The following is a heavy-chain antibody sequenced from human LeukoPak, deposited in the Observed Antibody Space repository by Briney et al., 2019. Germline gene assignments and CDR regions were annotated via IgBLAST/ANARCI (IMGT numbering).Heavy chain of an antibody. CDR2: INHSGST. CDR3: AGGANYYDPHTPLSDY. CDR1: GGSFSGYY. D-gene: IGHD3-22*01. Sequence: SETLSLTCAVYGGSFSGYYWSWIRQPPGKGLEWIGEINHSGSTNYNPSLKSRVTISVDTSKDQFSLKLSSVTAADTAVYYCAGGANYYDPHTPLSDYWGQGTLVTVSS. V-gene: IGHV4-34*01. J-gene: IGHJ4*02.